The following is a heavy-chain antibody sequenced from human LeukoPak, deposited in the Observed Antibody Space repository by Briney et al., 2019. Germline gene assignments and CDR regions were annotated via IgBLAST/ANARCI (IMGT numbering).Heavy chain of an antibody. Sequence: TRYSPSFQGQVTISADKSISTAYLQWSSLKASDTAMYYCASPLRYLDSYAFDIWGQGTMVTVSS. CDR2: T. D-gene: IGHD3-9*01. J-gene: IGHJ3*02. V-gene: IGHV5-51*01. CDR3: ASPLRYLDSYAFDI.